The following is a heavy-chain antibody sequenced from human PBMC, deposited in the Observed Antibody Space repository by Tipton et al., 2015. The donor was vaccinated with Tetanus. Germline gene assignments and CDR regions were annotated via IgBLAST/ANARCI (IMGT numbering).Heavy chain of an antibody. V-gene: IGHV3-23*01. CDR1: GGSFSGYY. J-gene: IGHJ5*02. D-gene: IGHD5-18*01. CDR3: AKAGYHRREGWFDP. CDR2: ISGSGGST. Sequence: LSLTCAVYGGSFSGYYWSWIRQPPGKGLEWVSAISGSGGSTYYADSVKGRFTISRDNSKNTLYLQMNSLRAEDTAVYYCAKAGYHRREGWFDPWGQGTLVTVSS.